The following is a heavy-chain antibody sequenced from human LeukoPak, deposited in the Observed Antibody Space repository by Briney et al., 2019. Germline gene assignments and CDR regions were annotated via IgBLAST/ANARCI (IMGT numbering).Heavy chain of an antibody. D-gene: IGHD3-3*01. J-gene: IGHJ5*02. V-gene: IGHV4-4*02. CDR2: IYHSGST. Sequence: PSETLSLTCAVSGGSISSSNWWSWVRQPPGKGLEWIGEIYHSGSTNYNPSLKSRVTISVDKSKNQFSLKLSSVTAADTAVYYCARGRDYDFWSGYSNWFDPWGQGTLVTVSS. CDR1: GGSISSSNW. CDR3: ARGRDYDFWSGYSNWFDP.